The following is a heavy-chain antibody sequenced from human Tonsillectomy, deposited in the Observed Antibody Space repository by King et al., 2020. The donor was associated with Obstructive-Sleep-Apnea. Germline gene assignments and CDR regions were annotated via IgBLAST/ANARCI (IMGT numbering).Heavy chain of an antibody. D-gene: IGHD3-10*01. V-gene: IGHV3-9*01. CDR2: ISWNSGSI. CDR3: AKLDYYGSGDYDY. CDR1: GFTFDDYA. J-gene: IGHJ4*02. Sequence: QLVQSGGGLVQPGRSLRLSCAASGFTFDDYAMHWVRQAPGKGLEWVSGISWNSGSIGNADSVKGRFTISRDNAKNSLYLQMNSLRAEDTALYYCAKLDYYGSGDYDYWGQGTLVTVSS.